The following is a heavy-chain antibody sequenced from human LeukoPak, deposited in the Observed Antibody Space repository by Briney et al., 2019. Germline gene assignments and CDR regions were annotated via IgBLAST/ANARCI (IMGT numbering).Heavy chain of an antibody. CDR1: GYTFTNYG. V-gene: IGHV1-18*01. CDR3: ARGLGATYYDILTGYPLIY. CDR2: ISTYNGNT. J-gene: IGHJ4*02. Sequence: GASVKVFCKASGYTFTNYGINWVRQAPGQGLEWMGWISTYNGNTSYAQKLQGRVTMTTDTSTSTAYMELRSLRSDDTAVYYCARGLGATYYDILTGYPLIYWGQGTLVTVSS. D-gene: IGHD3-9*01.